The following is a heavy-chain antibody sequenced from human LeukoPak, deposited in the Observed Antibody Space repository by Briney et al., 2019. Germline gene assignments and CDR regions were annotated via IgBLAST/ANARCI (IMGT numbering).Heavy chain of an antibody. J-gene: IGHJ5*02. CDR1: GFTFSSYW. V-gene: IGHV3-74*01. Sequence: PGGSLRLPCAASGFTFSSYWMHWVRQAPGKGLVWVSRINSGGSSTSYADSVKGRFTISRDNAKNTLYLQMNSLRAEDTAVYYCAREAVAGTWDWFDPWGQGTLVTVSS. D-gene: IGHD6-19*01. CDR3: AREAVAGTWDWFDP. CDR2: INSGGSST.